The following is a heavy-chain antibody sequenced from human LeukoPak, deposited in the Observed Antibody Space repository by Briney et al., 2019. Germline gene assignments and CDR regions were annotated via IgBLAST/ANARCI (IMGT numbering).Heavy chain of an antibody. Sequence: ASVKVSCKASGYTFTGYYMHWVRQAPGQGLEWMGWINPNSGGTNYAQKFQGRVTMTRDTSISTAYMELSRLRSDDTAVYYCARTPGAYCSGGDCYPGHFDYWGQGTLVTVSS. V-gene: IGHV1-2*02. CDR3: ARTPGAYCSGGDCYPGHFDY. J-gene: IGHJ4*02. CDR2: INPNSGGT. D-gene: IGHD2-15*01. CDR1: GYTFTGYY.